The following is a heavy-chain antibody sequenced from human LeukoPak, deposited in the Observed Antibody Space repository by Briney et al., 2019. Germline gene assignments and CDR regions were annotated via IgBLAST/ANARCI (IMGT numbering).Heavy chain of an antibody. Sequence: GGSLRLSCAASGFTFSNAWMSWVRQAPGKGLEWVGRIKSKTDGGTTDYAAPVKGRFTISRDDSKNTLYVQMNSMKTEDTAVYYCTTGPYDYGSGTYYHWGQGTLVTVSS. CDR1: GFTFSNAW. CDR3: TTGPYDYGSGTYYH. V-gene: IGHV3-15*01. J-gene: IGHJ4*02. D-gene: IGHD3-10*01. CDR2: IKSKTDGGTT.